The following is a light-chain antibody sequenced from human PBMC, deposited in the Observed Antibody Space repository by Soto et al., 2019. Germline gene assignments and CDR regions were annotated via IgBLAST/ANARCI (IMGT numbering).Light chain of an antibody. CDR3: QVWDSSSDPNWV. J-gene: IGLJ3*02. CDR2: YDS. Sequence: SYELTQPPSVSVAPGKTARITCGGNNIGSKSVHWYQQKPGQAPVLVIYYDSDRPTGIPERFSGSNSRNTATLTISRVEAGDEADYYCQVWDSSSDPNWVFGGGTKLTVL. CDR1: NIGSKS. V-gene: IGLV3-21*04.